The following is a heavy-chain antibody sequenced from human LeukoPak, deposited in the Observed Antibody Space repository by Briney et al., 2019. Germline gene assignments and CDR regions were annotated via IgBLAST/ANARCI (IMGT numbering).Heavy chain of an antibody. CDR2: TYYRSKWYN. CDR1: GDSVSSNSAA. D-gene: IGHD3-10*01. J-gene: IGHJ4*02. Sequence: SQTLSLTCAISGDSVSSNSAAWNWIRQSPSRGLEWLGGTYYRSKWYNDYAVSVKGRITINPDTSKNQFSLQLNSVTPEDTAVYYCARDQGLTVVRGVILTQYYFDYWGQGTLVTVSS. CDR3: ARDQGLTVVRGVILTQYYFDY. V-gene: IGHV6-1*01.